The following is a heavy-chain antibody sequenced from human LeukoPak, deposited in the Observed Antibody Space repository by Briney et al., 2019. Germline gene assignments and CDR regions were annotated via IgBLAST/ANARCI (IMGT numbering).Heavy chain of an antibody. J-gene: IGHJ5*02. CDR1: GYTFTSYD. D-gene: IGHD1-7*01. CDR3: ARGGSITGTTWFDP. Sequence: ASVKVSCKASGYTFTSYDINWARQATGQGLEWMGWMNPNSGNTGYAQKFQGRVTMTRNTSISTAYMELSSLRSEDTAVYYCARGGSITGTTWFDPWGQGTLVTVSS. CDR2: MNPNSGNT. V-gene: IGHV1-8*01.